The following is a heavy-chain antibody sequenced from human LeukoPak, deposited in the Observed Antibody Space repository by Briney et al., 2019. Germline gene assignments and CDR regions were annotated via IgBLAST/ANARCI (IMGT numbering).Heavy chain of an antibody. CDR3: ARMFSGSYQSYYYYGMDV. CDR1: GYTFTSYY. D-gene: IGHD1-26*01. J-gene: IGHJ6*02. V-gene: IGHV1-46*01. Sequence: ASVKVSCKASGYTFTSYYMHWVRQAPGQGLEWMGIINPSGGSTSYAQKFQGRVTMTRDTSTSTVYMELSSLRSEDTAVYYCARMFSGSYQSYYYYGMDVWGQGTTVTVSS. CDR2: INPSGGST.